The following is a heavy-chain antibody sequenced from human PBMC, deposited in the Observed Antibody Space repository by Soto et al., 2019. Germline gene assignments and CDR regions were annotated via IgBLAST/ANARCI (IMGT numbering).Heavy chain of an antibody. Sequence: QVQLQESGPGLVKPSGTLSLTCVVSSGSISSSKWWSWVRQPPGKGLEWIGEIYHTGSTNYNPSLKSRVTISLDKSNNQFSLTLRSVTAADTAMYYCARGFAGHRDEYMDVWGNGTTVTVS. CDR3: ARGFAGHRDEYMDV. CDR1: SGSISSSKW. J-gene: IGHJ6*03. V-gene: IGHV4-4*02. CDR2: IYHTGST.